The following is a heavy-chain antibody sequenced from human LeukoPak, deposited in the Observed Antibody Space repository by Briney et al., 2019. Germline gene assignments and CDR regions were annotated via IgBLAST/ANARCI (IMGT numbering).Heavy chain of an antibody. CDR1: DYSISSAYY. J-gene: IGHJ4*02. CDR2: IYHSGST. CDR3: ARDQAYCGGDCYFDF. D-gene: IGHD2-21*02. V-gene: IGHV4-38-2*02. Sequence: SETLSLTCVVSDYSISSAYYWGRIRQPPGKGLEWIGSIYHSGSTDYNPSLKSRVTISVDTSKNQFSLKLRSVTAADTAVYYCARDQAYCGGDCYFDFWGQGTLVTVSS.